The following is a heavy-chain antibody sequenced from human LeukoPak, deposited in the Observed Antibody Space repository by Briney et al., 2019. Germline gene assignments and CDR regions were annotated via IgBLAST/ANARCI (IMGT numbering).Heavy chain of an antibody. CDR2: IYHSGST. Sequence: LRLSCAASGFTFSSYSMNWIRQPPGKGLEWIGYIYHSGSTYYNPSLKSRVTISVDRSKNQFSLKLSSVTAADTAVYYCARGLTKFDYWGQGTLVTVSS. CDR3: ARGLTKFDY. J-gene: IGHJ4*02. D-gene: IGHD3/OR15-3a*01. CDR1: GFTFSSYS. V-gene: IGHV4-30-2*01.